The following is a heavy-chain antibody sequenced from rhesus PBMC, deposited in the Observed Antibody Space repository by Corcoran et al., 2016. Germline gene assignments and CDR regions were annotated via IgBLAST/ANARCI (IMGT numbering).Heavy chain of an antibody. CDR1: GFTFSSYV. V-gene: IGHV3S26*01. J-gene: IGHJ3*01. Sequence: DVQLVESGGGLVKPGGSLRLSCVASGFTFSSYVMHWVRQAPGKGLEWVSVISESGCTNNYADSGKGRFTISRDNAKNSLFLQMNSLRAEDTAVYYCARVPYEDDYGYPLGGAFDFWGQGLRVTASS. CDR3: ARVPYEDDYGYPLGGAFDF. D-gene: IGHD3-9*01. CDR2: ISESGCTN.